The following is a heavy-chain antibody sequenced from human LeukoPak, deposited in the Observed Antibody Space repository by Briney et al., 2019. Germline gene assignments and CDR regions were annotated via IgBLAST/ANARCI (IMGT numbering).Heavy chain of an antibody. CDR1: GFTFSSYS. Sequence: GGSLRLSCAASGFTFSSYSMNWVRQAPGKGLEWVSSISSSSSYIYYADSVKGRFTISRDNSKNTLYLQMNSLRAEDTAVYYCARDLVDTYGSGSYSSYFDYWGQGTLVTVSS. V-gene: IGHV3-21*01. CDR2: ISSSSSYI. J-gene: IGHJ4*02. D-gene: IGHD3-10*01. CDR3: ARDLVDTYGSGSYSSYFDY.